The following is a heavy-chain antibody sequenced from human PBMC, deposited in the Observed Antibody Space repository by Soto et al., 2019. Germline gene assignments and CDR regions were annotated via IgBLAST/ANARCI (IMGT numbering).Heavy chain of an antibody. V-gene: IGHV3-30-3*01. CDR2: ISYDGSNK. D-gene: IGHD1-26*01. CDR3: AREGVGATSINFDY. J-gene: IGHJ4*02. CDR1: GFTFSSYA. Sequence: RLSCAASGFTFSSYAMHWVRQAPGKGLEWVAVISYDGSNKYYADSVKGRFTISRDNSKNTLYLQMNSLRAEDTAVYYCAREGVGATSINFDYWGQGTLVTVSS.